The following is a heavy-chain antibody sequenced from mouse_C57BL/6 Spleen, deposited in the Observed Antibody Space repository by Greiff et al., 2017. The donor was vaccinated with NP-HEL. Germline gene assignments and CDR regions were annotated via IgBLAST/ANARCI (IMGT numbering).Heavy chain of an antibody. V-gene: IGHV1-26*01. CDR1: GYTFTDYY. J-gene: IGHJ4*01. CDR3: ASSGKISTMVTTGGYFAMDY. D-gene: IGHD2-2*01. Sequence: VQLQQSGPELVKPGASVKISCKASGYTFTDYYMNWVKQSHGKSLEWIGDINPNNGGTSYIQKFKGKATLTVDKSSSTAYMELRSLTSEDSAFYYCASSGKISTMVTTGGYFAMDYWGQGTSVTVSS. CDR2: INPNNGGT.